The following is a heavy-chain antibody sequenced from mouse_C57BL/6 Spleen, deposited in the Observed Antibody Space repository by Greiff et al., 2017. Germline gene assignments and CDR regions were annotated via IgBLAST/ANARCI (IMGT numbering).Heavy chain of an antibody. V-gene: IGHV1-85*01. CDR1: GYTFTSYD. CDR2: IYPRDGST. Sequence: QVQLQQSGPELVKPGASVKLSCKASGYTFTSYDINWVKQRPGQGLEWIGWIYPRDGSTKYTEKFKGKATLTVDTSSSTAYMELHSLTSEDSAVYFCARQLFLVTTVVATDYFDYWGQGTTLTVSS. J-gene: IGHJ2*01. D-gene: IGHD1-1*01. CDR3: ARQLFLVTTVVATDYFDY.